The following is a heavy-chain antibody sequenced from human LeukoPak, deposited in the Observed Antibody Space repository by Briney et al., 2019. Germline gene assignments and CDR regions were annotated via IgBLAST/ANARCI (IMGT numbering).Heavy chain of an antibody. V-gene: IGHV1-18*01. CDR3: AKDLQGYYYDSSGYSDAFDI. Sequence: ASVKVSCKASGYTFTSYGISWVRQAPGQGLEWMGWISAYNGNTNYAQKLQGRVTMTTDTSTSTAYMELRSLRSDDTAVYYCAKDLQGYYYDSSGYSDAFDIWGQGTMVTVSS. J-gene: IGHJ3*02. CDR2: ISAYNGNT. D-gene: IGHD3-22*01. CDR1: GYTFTSYG.